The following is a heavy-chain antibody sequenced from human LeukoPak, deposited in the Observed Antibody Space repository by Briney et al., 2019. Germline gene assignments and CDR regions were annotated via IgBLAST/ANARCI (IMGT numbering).Heavy chain of an antibody. CDR3: ARDRKPTPLYYGMDV. CDR1: GFTVSSNY. CDR2: IYSGGST. J-gene: IGHJ6*02. Sequence: PGGSLRLSCAASGFTVSSNYMSWVRQAPGKGLEWVSVIYSGGSTYYADSVKGRFTISRDNSKNTLYLQMNSLRAEDTAVYYCARDRKPTPLYYGMDVWGQGTTVTVFS. V-gene: IGHV3-53*01.